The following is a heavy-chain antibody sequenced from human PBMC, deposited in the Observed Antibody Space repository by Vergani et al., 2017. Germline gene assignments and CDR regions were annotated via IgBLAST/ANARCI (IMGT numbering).Heavy chain of an antibody. CDR2: IRSKANSYAT. V-gene: IGHV3-73*01. Sequence: VQLVESGGGLVKPGGSLKLSCAASGFTFSGSAMHWVRQASGKGLEWVGRIRSKANSYATAYAASVKGRFTISRDDSKNTAYLQMNSLRAEDTAVYYCAKDARSYDILTGYYIPTKLYFDYWGQGTLVTVSS. CDR3: AKDARSYDILTGYYIPTKLYFDY. J-gene: IGHJ4*02. D-gene: IGHD3-9*01. CDR1: GFTFSGSA.